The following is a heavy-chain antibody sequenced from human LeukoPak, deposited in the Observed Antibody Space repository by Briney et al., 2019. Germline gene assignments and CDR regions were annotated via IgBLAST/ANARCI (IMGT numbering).Heavy chain of an antibody. J-gene: IGHJ5*02. V-gene: IGHV3-23*01. D-gene: IGHD5-18*01. Sequence: GGSLRPSCVTAGFTFNDSAMSCARQAPGEGMEWVSAIGANGATFYKASVEGRFTISRDRANNAVHLQMNSLRAEGSATYYCAKRGAGALPGSYDPWGQGTLVTVSS. CDR1: GFTFNDSA. CDR3: AKRGAGALPGSYDP. CDR2: IGANGAT.